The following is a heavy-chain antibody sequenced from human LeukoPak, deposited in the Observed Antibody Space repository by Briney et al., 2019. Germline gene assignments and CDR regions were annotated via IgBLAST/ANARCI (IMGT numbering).Heavy chain of an antibody. CDR2: ISAYNGNT. Sequence: ASVKVSCKASGYTFTSYGISWVRQAPGQGLEWMGWISAYNGNTNYAQKLQGRVTMTTDTSTSTAYMELRSLRSDDTAVYYCARDRYPESRLRWFDYWGQGTLVTVSS. J-gene: IGHJ4*02. V-gene: IGHV1-18*01. CDR1: GYTFTSYG. D-gene: IGHD4-23*01. CDR3: ARDRYPESRLRWFDY.